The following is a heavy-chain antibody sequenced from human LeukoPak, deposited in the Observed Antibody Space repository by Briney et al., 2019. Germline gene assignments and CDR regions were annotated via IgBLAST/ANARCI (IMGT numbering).Heavy chain of an antibody. V-gene: IGHV4-30-4*01. CDR3: ARDSALLWFGELDS. Sequence: SQTLSLTCSVSGGSISSGDHYWSWIRQPPRKGLEWIGNIYYSGSTNYNASFKSRITISVDTSRNQFSLKLTPVTAADTAVYFCARDSALLWFGELDSWGQGTVVTVSS. D-gene: IGHD3-10*01. CDR1: GGSISSGDHY. J-gene: IGHJ5*02. CDR2: IYYSGST.